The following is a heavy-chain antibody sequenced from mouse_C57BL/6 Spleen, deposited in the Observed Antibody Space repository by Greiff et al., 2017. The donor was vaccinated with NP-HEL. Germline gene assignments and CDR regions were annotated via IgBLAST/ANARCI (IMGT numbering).Heavy chain of an antibody. Sequence: EVQGVESGGGLVTPGGSLKLSCAASGFTFSSYAMSWVRQTPEKRLEWVATISDGGSYTYYPDNVKGRFTISRDNAKNNLYLQMSHLKSEDTAMYYCARDRSYLDYFDYWGQGTTLTVSS. CDR2: ISDGGSYT. CDR1: GFTFSSYA. CDR3: ARDRSYLDYFDY. D-gene: IGHD1-1*01. V-gene: IGHV5-4*01. J-gene: IGHJ2*01.